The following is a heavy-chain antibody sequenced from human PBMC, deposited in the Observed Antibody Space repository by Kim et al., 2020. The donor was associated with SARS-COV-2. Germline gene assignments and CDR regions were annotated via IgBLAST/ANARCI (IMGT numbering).Heavy chain of an antibody. CDR2: LIPMHGIT. CDR3: ARDDYGDRKIDY. CDR1: GGTFSSYA. V-gene: IGHV1-69*04. Sequence: SVKVSCKASGGTFSSYAISWVRQAPGQGLEWMGRLIPMHGITNYAEKFQGRVTLTADKSATTAYMELSSLRSDDTAVYYCARDDYGDRKIDYWGPGSL. D-gene: IGHD4-17*01. J-gene: IGHJ4*02.